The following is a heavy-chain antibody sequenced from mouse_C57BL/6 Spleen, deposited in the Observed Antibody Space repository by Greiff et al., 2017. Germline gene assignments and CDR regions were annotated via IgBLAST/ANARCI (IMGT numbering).Heavy chain of an antibody. D-gene: IGHD5-2*01. V-gene: IGHV1-59*01. CDR1: GYTFTSYW. J-gene: IGHJ2*01. Sequence: VQLQQPGAELVRPGTSVKLSCKASGYTFTSYWMHWVKQRPGQGLEWIGVIDPSDSYPNYKPQLKGKATLTVDTSSSTHYMQLSSLTTEDSAVYYCAKNRKGKYFDDWGQGTTVTVSS. CDR3: AKNRKGKYFDD. CDR2: IDPSDSYP.